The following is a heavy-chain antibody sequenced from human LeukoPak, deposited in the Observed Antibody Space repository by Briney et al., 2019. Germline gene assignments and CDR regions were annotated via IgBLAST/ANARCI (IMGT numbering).Heavy chain of an antibody. D-gene: IGHD7-27*01. CDR3: AKKVPANWGSYFDY. Sequence: GRSLRLSCAASGFTFSNYGTHWVRQAPGKGLEWVAVIWRDGSSEYYAGSVKGRFTISRDNSKNTVYLQMNSLRAEDTAVYYCAKKVPANWGSYFDYWGQGTLVTVSS. CDR1: GFTFSNYG. J-gene: IGHJ4*02. CDR2: IWRDGSSE. V-gene: IGHV3-33*06.